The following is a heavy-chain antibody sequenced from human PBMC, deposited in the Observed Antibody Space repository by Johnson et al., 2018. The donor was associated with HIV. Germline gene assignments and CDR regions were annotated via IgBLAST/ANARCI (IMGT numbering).Heavy chain of an antibody. CDR2: ISYEGSNK. V-gene: IGHV3-30*18. Sequence: VQLVESGGGLVEPGGSLRLSCAASGFSFSNSGMHWVRQAPGKGLEWVAVISYEGSNKYYAESVTGRFTISRDNSKNTLYLQMNSLRVEDTAVYYCAKPKTVIDAFDIWCQGTMVTVSS. J-gene: IGHJ3*02. D-gene: IGHD4-17*01. CDR1: GFSFSNSG. CDR3: AKPKTVIDAFDI.